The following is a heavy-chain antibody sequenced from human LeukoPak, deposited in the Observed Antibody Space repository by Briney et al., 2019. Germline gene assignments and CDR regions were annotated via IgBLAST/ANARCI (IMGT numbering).Heavy chain of an antibody. CDR2: ISGSGGST. J-gene: IGHJ4*02. V-gene: IGHV3-23*01. CDR3: AKDRNYYGSGFTQAY. CDR1: GFTFSSYA. Sequence: GGSLRLSCAAPGFTFSSYAMSWVRQAPGKGLEWVSAISGSGGSTYYADSVKGRFTISRDNSKNTLYLQMNSLRAEDTAVYYCAKDRNYYGSGFTQAYWGQGTLVTVSS. D-gene: IGHD3-10*01.